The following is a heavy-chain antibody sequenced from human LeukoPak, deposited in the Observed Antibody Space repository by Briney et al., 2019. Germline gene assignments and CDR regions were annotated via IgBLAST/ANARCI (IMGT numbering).Heavy chain of an antibody. CDR2: ISTSSSYI. CDR3: ARILDSAWGELGY. J-gene: IGHJ4*02. V-gene: IGHV3-21*01. Sequence: GGSLRLSCAASGFTFSSYSLNWVRQAPGKGLEWVSSISTSSSYIYYADSVKGRFTISRDNSNNTLYLQMNSLRAEDTAVYYCARILDSAWGELGYWGQGTLVTVSS. D-gene: IGHD6-19*01. CDR1: GFTFSSYS.